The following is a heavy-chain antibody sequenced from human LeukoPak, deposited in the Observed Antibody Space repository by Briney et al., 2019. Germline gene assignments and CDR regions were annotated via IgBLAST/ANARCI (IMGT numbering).Heavy chain of an antibody. Sequence: GGSLRLSCAASGFTFSSYWMSWVRQAPGKGLEWVANIKQDGSEKYYVDSVKGRFTTSRDNAKNSLYLQMNSLRAEDTAVYYCEADDSSHDYWGQGTLVTVSS. D-gene: IGHD3-22*01. CDR2: IKQDGSEK. CDR1: GFTFSSYW. CDR3: EADDSSHDY. J-gene: IGHJ4*02. V-gene: IGHV3-7*01.